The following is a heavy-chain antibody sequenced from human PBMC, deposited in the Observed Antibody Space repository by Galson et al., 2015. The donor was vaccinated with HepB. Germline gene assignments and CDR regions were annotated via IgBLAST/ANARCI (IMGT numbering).Heavy chain of an antibody. Sequence: SLRLSCAASGFTFSGYWMHWVRQAPGKGLVWVSRIKSDGTITSYADSVTGRFTISRDNAKNTLYLQMNSLRAEDTAVYYCARLYCGSTSCYYAFDFWGQGTMVTVSS. J-gene: IGHJ3*01. V-gene: IGHV3-74*01. CDR1: GFTFSGYW. CDR2: IKSDGTIT. CDR3: ARLYCGSTSCYYAFDF. D-gene: IGHD2-2*01.